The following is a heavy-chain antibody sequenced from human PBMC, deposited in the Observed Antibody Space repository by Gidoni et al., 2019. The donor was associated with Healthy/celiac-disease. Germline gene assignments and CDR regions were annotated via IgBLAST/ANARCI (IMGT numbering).Heavy chain of an antibody. J-gene: IGHJ4*02. D-gene: IGHD3-10*01. CDR2: INHSGST. V-gene: IGHV4-34*01. Sequence: QVQLQQWGAGLLKPSETLSLTCAVYGGSFRGYYWSWIRQPPGKGLEWIGEINHSGSTNYNPSLKSRVTISVDTSKNQFSLKLSSVTAADTAVYYCARGKRSYGPMVRGAREVYYFDYWGQGTLVTVSS. CDR1: GGSFRGYY. CDR3: ARGKRSYGPMVRGAREVYYFDY.